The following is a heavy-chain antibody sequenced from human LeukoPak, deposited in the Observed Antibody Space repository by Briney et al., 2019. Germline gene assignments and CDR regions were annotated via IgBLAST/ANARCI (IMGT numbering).Heavy chain of an antibody. CDR2: ISNDGSNK. D-gene: IGHD1-26*01. CDR1: GFTFSSYG. Sequence: GRSLRLSCAASGFTFSSYGIHWVRQAPGKGLEWVAVISNDGSNKYYADSVKGRFTISRDNSKNTLYVQMNSLRAEDTAVYYCAKETGRWELEWGQGTMVTVS. J-gene: IGHJ4*02. V-gene: IGHV3-30*18. CDR3: AKETGRWELE.